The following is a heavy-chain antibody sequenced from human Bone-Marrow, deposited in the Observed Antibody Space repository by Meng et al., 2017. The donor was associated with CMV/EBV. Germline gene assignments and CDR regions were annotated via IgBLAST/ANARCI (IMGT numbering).Heavy chain of an antibody. Sequence: YGGSFRVSSWTWIRQPPGKGLEWIGEINHSGSTNYNPSLKSRVTISVDTSKNQFSLKLSSVTAADTAVYYCAAPRGYCSSTSCSLFDYWGQGTLVTVSS. J-gene: IGHJ4*02. V-gene: IGHV4-34*01. CDR1: GGSFRVSS. D-gene: IGHD2-2*01. CDR3: AAPRGYCSSTSCSLFDY. CDR2: INHSGST.